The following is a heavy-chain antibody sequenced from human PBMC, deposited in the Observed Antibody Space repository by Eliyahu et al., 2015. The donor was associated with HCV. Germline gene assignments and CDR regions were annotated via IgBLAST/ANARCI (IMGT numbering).Heavy chain of an antibody. Sequence: QVQLVESGGGVVRPGKSLRXSXAXSGFRVSNYGIHWVRQAPGKGLEWVAVMWFDGKNEAYADSAKGRFSLSSDNSKNTLFLQMNSLRGEDTGVYFCARDQGDAMVPIHGLDVWGQGTTVTVSS. D-gene: IGHD5-18*01. CDR2: MWFDGKNE. J-gene: IGHJ6*02. CDR1: GFRVSNYG. V-gene: IGHV3-33*01. CDR3: ARDQGDAMVPIHGLDV.